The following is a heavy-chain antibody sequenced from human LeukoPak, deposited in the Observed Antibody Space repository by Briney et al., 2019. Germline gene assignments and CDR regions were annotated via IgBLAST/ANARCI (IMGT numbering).Heavy chain of an antibody. Sequence: ASVKVSCKASGYTFTGYYVHWVRQAPGQGLEWMGWINPNSGGTNYAQKFQGRVTMTRDTSISTAYMELSRLRSDDTAVYYCARGVVVPAAMNYYYFYYMDVWGKGTTVTVSS. CDR2: INPNSGGT. D-gene: IGHD2-2*01. J-gene: IGHJ6*03. CDR1: GYTFTGYY. V-gene: IGHV1-2*02. CDR3: ARGVVVPAAMNYYYFYYMDV.